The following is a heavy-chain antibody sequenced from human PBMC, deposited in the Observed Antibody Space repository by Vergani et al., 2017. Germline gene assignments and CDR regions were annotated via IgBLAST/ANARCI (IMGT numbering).Heavy chain of an antibody. V-gene: IGHV4-59*08. CDR2: IYYSGTT. J-gene: IGHJ6*03. Sequence: QVQLQESGPGLVKPSETLSLTCSVSGGSISSNFWSWVRRPPGKGLDWIGYIYYSGTTYYNPSLESRLTISLDTSENHLSLKLTSVTAADTAVYYCARQKDYYMDVWGKGATVTVS. CDR3: ARQKDYYMDV. CDR1: GGSISSNF.